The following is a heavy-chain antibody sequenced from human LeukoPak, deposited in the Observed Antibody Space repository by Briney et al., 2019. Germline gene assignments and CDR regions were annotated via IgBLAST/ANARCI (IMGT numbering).Heavy chain of an antibody. D-gene: IGHD1-26*01. CDR3: ASEASSIVGPTTLAYFDY. J-gene: IGHJ4*02. CDR1: GYTFTDYY. V-gene: IGHV1-2*02. CDR2: INPNSGDT. Sequence: ASVKVSCKASGYTFTDYYIHWVRQAPGQGLEWMGWINPNSGDTNYAQKFRGRVTMARDASISAAYMELSSLISDDTAVYYCASEASSIVGPTTLAYFDYWGQGTLVTVSS.